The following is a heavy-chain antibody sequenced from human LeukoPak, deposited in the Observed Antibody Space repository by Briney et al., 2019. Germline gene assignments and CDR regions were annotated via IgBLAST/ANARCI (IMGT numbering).Heavy chain of an antibody. V-gene: IGHV3-9*01. D-gene: IGHD1-26*01. CDR2: ISWNSGSI. CDR1: GFTFDDYA. Sequence: GRSLRLSCAASGFTFDDYAMHWVRQAPGKGLEWVSGISWNSGSIGYADSVKGRFTISRDNAKNSLYLQMNSLRAEDTALYYCAKGVEWELLPSSFDYWGRGTLVTVSS. J-gene: IGHJ4*02. CDR3: AKGVEWELLPSSFDY.